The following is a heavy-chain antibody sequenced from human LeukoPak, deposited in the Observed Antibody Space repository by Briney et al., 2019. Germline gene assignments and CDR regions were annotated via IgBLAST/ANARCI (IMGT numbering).Heavy chain of an antibody. Sequence: PSETLSLTCTVSGGSISSGGYYWSWIRQHPGEGLEWIGYIYYSGSTYYNPSLKSRVTISVDTSKNQFSLKLSSVTAADTAVYYCAREPLGDYVDYWGQGTLVTVSS. V-gene: IGHV4-31*03. CDR2: IYYSGST. CDR1: GGSISSGGYY. CDR3: AREPLGDYVDY. J-gene: IGHJ4*02.